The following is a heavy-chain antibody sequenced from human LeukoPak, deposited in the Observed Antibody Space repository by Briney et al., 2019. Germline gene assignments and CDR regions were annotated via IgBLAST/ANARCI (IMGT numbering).Heavy chain of an antibody. V-gene: IGHV4-34*01. CDR2: INHSGST. CDR1: GGSFSGYY. D-gene: IGHD4-11*01. Sequence: TSSGTLSLTCAVYGGSFSGYYWSWIRQPPGKGLEWIGEINHSGSTNYNPSLKSRVTISVDTSKNQFSLKLSSVTAADTAVYYCARGRPLEHDSNYVYFDYWGQGTLVTVSS. CDR3: ARGRPLEHDSNYVYFDY. J-gene: IGHJ4*02.